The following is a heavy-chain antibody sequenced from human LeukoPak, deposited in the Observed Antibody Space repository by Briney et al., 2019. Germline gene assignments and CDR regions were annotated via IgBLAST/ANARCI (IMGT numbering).Heavy chain of an antibody. V-gene: IGHV3-23*01. D-gene: IGHD1-26*01. J-gene: IGHJ4*02. Sequence: PGGSLRLSCAASGFTFSSYAMSWVRQAPGKGLEWVSGISGSAARTHHADSVRGRFSISRDNSENTLYLQMNSLGVEDTAVYYCAKAALVGFTFRGLDSWGQGTQVTVSS. CDR1: GFTFSSYA. CDR2: ISGSAART. CDR3: AKAALVGFTFRGLDS.